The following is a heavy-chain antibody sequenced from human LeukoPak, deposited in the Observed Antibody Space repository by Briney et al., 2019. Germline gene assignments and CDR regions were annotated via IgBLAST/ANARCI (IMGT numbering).Heavy chain of an antibody. Sequence: GGSLRLSCAASGFTFSRSWMTWVRQAPGKGLEWVASINEDGGEIHYVDSVKGRFTISRDNAKNSLYLQMNSLRAEDTALYYCAKGGPEPYSSSWYGSGYWGQGTLVTVSS. CDR2: INEDGGEI. V-gene: IGHV3-7*03. CDR1: GFTFSRSW. CDR3: AKGGPEPYSSSWYGSGY. D-gene: IGHD6-13*01. J-gene: IGHJ4*02.